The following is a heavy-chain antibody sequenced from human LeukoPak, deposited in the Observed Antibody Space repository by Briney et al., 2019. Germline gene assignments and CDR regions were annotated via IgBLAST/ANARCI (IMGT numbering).Heavy chain of an antibody. J-gene: IGHJ4*02. CDR2: ISGRGGRT. Sequence: PGGSLRLACALAGITLSNYGMSWVRQAPGKGPEWVAGISGRGGRTNYADSVKGRFTISRDHPKNILYLQMSSLTVEDTAVYFCAKRGVVIRVILVGFHKEAYYFDSWGQGALVTVSS. CDR1: GITLSNYG. D-gene: IGHD3-22*01. CDR3: AKRGVVIRVILVGFHKEAYYFDS. V-gene: IGHV3-23*01.